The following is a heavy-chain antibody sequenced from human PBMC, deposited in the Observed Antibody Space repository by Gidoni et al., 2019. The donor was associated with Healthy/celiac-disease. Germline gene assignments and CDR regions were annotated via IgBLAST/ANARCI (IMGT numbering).Heavy chain of an antibody. CDR2: RSYDGSNK. Sequence: QVQLVESGGGVVQPGWSLRLSCAASGLTFSSYAMHWVRQAPGKGLEWVAVRSYDGSNKYYADSVKGRFTISRDNSKNTLYLQMNSLRAEDTAVYYCAREHSSGYYYGDYWGQGTLVTVSS. J-gene: IGHJ4*02. V-gene: IGHV3-30-3*01. CDR1: GLTFSSYA. CDR3: AREHSSGYYYGDY. D-gene: IGHD3-22*01.